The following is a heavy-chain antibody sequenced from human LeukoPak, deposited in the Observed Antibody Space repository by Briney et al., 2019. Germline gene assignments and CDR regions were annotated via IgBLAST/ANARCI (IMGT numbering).Heavy chain of an antibody. D-gene: IGHD6-19*01. J-gene: IGHJ6*03. CDR3: ARRAVAGKGYYYYYMDV. V-gene: IGHV1-2*02. CDR1: GYTFTGYY. Sequence: ASVKVSCKASGYTFTGYYMHWVRQAPGQGLEWMGWINPNSGGTNYAQKFQGRVTMTRDTSISTAYMELSRLRSDDTAVYYCARRAVAGKGYYYYYMDVWGKGATVTVSS. CDR2: INPNSGGT.